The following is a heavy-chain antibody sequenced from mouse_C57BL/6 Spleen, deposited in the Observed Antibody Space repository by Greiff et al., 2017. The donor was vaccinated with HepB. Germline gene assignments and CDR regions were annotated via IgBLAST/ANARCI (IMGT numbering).Heavy chain of an antibody. J-gene: IGHJ1*03. V-gene: IGHV2-6-1*01. Sequence: VQWVESGPGLVAPSQSLSNTCTVSGFSLTSYGVHWVRQPPGKGLEWLVVIWSDGSTTYNSDLKSRLSISTDNSKSQVFLKMISHQTDDTAMYYCARHALGYGDFDVWGTGTTVTVSS. CDR2: IWSDGST. CDR1: GFSLTSYG. CDR3: ARHALGYGDFDV.